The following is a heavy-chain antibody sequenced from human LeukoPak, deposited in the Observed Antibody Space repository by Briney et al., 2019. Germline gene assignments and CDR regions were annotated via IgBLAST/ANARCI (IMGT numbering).Heavy chain of an antibody. V-gene: IGHV3-30*03. J-gene: IGHJ5*02. Sequence: GGSLRLSCAASGFTFSSYGMHWVRQAPGKRLEWVAVISYDGSNKYYADSVKGRFTISRDNSKNTLYLQVNSLRAEDTAVYYCAWSSVTVSIAAAPRFDPWGQGTLVTVSS. CDR1: GFTFSSYG. D-gene: IGHD6-13*01. CDR3: AWSSVTVSIAAAPRFDP. CDR2: ISYDGSNK.